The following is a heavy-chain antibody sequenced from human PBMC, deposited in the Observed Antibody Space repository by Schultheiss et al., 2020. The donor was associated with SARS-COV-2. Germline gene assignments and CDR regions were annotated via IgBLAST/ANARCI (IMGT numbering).Heavy chain of an antibody. D-gene: IGHD6-6*01. Sequence: GESLKISCAASGFTFSSYWMHWVRQAPGKGLVWVSRINSDGSSTSYADSVKGRFTISRDNAKNTLYLQMNSLRAEDTAVYYCARGYSSSWGMDVWGQGTTVTVSS. CDR1: GFTFSSYW. CDR3: ARGYSSSWGMDV. CDR2: INSDGSST. V-gene: IGHV3-74*01. J-gene: IGHJ6*02.